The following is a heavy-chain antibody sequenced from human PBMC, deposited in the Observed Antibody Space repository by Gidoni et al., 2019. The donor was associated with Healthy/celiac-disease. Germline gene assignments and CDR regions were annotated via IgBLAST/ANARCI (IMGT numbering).Heavy chain of an antibody. CDR2: IIPIFGTA. J-gene: IGHJ5*02. CDR1: GATFSRSA. Sequence: QVQLVQSGAEVKKPGSSVKVSCKASGATFSRSAISWGRQAPGQGLAWMGGIIPIFGTANYAQKFQGRVTITADESTSTAYMELSSLKSEDTAVYYCARDTCGGDCYDNGWFDPWGQGTLVTVSS. CDR3: ARDTCGGDCYDNGWFDP. D-gene: IGHD2-21*02. V-gene: IGHV1-69*01.